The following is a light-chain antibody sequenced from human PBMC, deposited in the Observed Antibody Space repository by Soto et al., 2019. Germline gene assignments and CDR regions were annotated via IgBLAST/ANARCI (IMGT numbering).Light chain of an antibody. Sequence: QSALTQPASVSGSPGQSITISCTGTSSDVGGYKYVSWYQQHPGKAPKLMIYDVSNRPSGVSNRFSGSKSGNTASLTISGLQAEDEADYYCSSYVGNDVFVFGTGTQLTVL. CDR2: DVS. V-gene: IGLV2-14*03. J-gene: IGLJ1*01. CDR1: SSDVGGYKY. CDR3: SSYVGNDVFV.